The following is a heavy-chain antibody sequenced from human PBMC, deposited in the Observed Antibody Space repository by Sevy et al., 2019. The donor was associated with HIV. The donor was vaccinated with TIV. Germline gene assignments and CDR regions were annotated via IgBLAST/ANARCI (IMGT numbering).Heavy chain of an antibody. V-gene: IGHV3-23*01. CDR3: ASTIDYDSSGYYFNFYY. J-gene: IGHJ4*02. Sequence: GGSLRLSCAASGFTFNSYAMGWVRQAPGKGLEWVSGISCSGGSTYYADSVKGRFTISRDNSKNTLYLQMKSLRAEDTAAYYCASTIDYDSSGYYFNFYYWGQGILVTVSS. D-gene: IGHD3-22*01. CDR1: GFTFNSYA. CDR2: ISCSGGST.